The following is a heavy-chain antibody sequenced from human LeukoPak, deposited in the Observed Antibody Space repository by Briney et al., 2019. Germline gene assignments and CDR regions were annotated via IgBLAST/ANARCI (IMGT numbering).Heavy chain of an antibody. J-gene: IGHJ3*02. D-gene: IGHD1-1*01. V-gene: IGHV1-18*01. CDR3: AKTRTTLVAFDI. Sequence: ASVKVSCKASGYTFTSYGISWVRQAPGQGLEWMGWISAYNGNTNYAQKLQGRVTMTTDTSTSTAYMELRSLRSDDTAVYYCAKTRTTLVAFDIWGQGTMVTVSS. CDR1: GYTFTSYG. CDR2: ISAYNGNT.